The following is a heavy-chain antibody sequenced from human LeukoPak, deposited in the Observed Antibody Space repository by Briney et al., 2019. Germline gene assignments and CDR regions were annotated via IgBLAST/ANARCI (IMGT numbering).Heavy chain of an antibody. CDR1: GGSFSGYY. CDR3: ARGVEDCSGGSCYQLKYYFDY. CDR2: INHSGST. V-gene: IGHV4-34*01. J-gene: IGHJ4*02. D-gene: IGHD2-15*01. Sequence: SETLSLTCAVYGGSFSGYYWSWIRQPPGKGLEWIGEINHSGSTNYNPSLKSRVTISVDTSKNQFSLKLSSVTVADTAVYYCARGVEDCSGGSCYQLKYYFDYWGQGTLVTVSS.